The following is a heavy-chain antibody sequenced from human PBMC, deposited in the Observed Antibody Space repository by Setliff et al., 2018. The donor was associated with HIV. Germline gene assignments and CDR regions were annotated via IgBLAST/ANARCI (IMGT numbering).Heavy chain of an antibody. CDR2: IFPTGTT. CDR1: GFFNNFY. J-gene: IGHJ4*02. CDR3: ARLRLSMDYFDH. Sequence: PSETLSLTCSVSGFFNNFYWSWIRQPPNEGLEWIGNIFPTGTTNYSPSLQSRVTLSVDTSESQVSLSLTSVTAADSAVYYCARLRLSMDYFDHWGQGILVSVSS. D-gene: IGHD3-10*01. V-gene: IGHV4-4*09.